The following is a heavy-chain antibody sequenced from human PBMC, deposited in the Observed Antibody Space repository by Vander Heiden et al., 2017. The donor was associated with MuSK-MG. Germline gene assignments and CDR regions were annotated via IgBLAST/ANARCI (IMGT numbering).Heavy chain of an antibody. CDR1: GGSIRSYY. D-gene: IGHD3-3*01. J-gene: IGHJ5*02. Sequence: QVQLQESGPGLVKPSETLSLPCTVPGGSIRSYYWSWIRQPAGKGLEWIGCIYTSGSTNYNPSLKSRVTMSVDTSKNQFSLKLSSVTAADTAVYYCARFRGGYYQGWFDPWGQGTLVTVSS. CDR3: ARFRGGYYQGWFDP. V-gene: IGHV4-4*07. CDR2: IYTSGST.